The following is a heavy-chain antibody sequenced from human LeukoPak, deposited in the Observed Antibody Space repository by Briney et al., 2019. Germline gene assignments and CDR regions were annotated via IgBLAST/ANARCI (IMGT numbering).Heavy chain of an antibody. V-gene: IGHV4-59*08. CDR1: GGSINTYY. Sequence: SETLSLTCTISGGSINTYYWSWIRQPPGKGLEWIAYMYNSESTKYNPSLKSRVTISVDTSKKQFSLKLRSMTAADTALYYCARHVLTAGSIDWGQGTLVTVSS. D-gene: IGHD3-9*01. CDR2: MYNSEST. CDR3: ARHVLTAGSID. J-gene: IGHJ4*02.